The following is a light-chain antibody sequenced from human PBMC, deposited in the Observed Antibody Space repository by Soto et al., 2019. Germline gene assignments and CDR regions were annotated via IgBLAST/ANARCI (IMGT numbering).Light chain of an antibody. V-gene: IGKV3-11*01. CDR3: QQYNNWPPIT. Sequence: DMVLTQSPGTLSLSPGERTTLSCRASESVSSYLAWYQQKPGQAPRLLIYDASNRATGIPARFSGSGSGTGFTLTTSSLEPEDFAVYYCQQYNNWPPITFGQGTRLEIK. CDR2: DAS. CDR1: ESVSSY. J-gene: IGKJ5*01.